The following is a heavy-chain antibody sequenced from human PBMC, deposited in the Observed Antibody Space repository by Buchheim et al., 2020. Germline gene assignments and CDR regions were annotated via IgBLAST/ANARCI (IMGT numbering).Heavy chain of an antibody. CDR2: IWYDGSNK. CDR1: GFTFSSYG. CDR3: ARAGYDFWSGYHGYYYGMDV. V-gene: IGHV3-33*01. Sequence: QVQLVESGGGVVQPGRSLRLSCAASGFTFSSYGMHWVRQAPGKGLEWVAVIWYDGSNKYYADSVKGRFTISRDNSKNTLYLQMNSLRAEDTAVYYCARAGYDFWSGYHGYYYGMDVWGQGTT. D-gene: IGHD3-3*01. J-gene: IGHJ6*02.